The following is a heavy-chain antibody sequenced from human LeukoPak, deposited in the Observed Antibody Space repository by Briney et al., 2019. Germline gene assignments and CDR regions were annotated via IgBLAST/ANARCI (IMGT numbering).Heavy chain of an antibody. D-gene: IGHD2-2*01. CDR3: ARGPGYCSSTSCYYYYMDV. Sequence: ASLKVSCKASGYTFTSYDINWVQQATGQGPEWMGWMNPNSGNTGYAQKFQGRVTMTRNTSISTAYMELSSLRSEDTAVYYCARGPGYCSSTSCYYYYMDVWGKGTTVTVSS. V-gene: IGHV1-8*01. CDR2: MNPNSGNT. J-gene: IGHJ6*03. CDR1: GYTFTSYD.